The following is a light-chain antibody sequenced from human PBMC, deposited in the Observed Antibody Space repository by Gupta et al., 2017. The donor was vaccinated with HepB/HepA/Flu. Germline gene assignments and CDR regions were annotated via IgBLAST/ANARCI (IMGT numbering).Light chain of an antibody. V-gene: IGKV4-1*01. CDR2: WAS. CDR1: QSVLYSSNNKNY. CDR3: QQYYGNIIT. Sequence: DIVMTQSPDSLAVSLGERATINCKSSQSVLYSSNNKNYLAWYQQKPGQPPKLLIYWASTRESGVPDRFSGSGSETNFTLTISSLQAEDVAVYYCQQYYGNIITFGQGTRLEIK. J-gene: IGKJ5*01.